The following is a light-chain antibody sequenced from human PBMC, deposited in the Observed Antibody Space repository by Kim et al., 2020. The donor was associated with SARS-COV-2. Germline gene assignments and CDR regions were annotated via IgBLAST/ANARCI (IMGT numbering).Light chain of an antibody. CDR1: RTDVGAYNF. V-gene: IGLV2-23*02. CDR2: EVS. Sequence: QSALTQPASVSGSPGQSITISCTGTRTDVGAYNFVSWYQQHPGKAPKLMIYEVSKWPSGVSHRFSGSKSGNTASLTISGLQAEDEADYYCFSHTNIGTYWMFGGGTQLTVL. J-gene: IGLJ3*02. CDR3: FSHTNIGTYWM.